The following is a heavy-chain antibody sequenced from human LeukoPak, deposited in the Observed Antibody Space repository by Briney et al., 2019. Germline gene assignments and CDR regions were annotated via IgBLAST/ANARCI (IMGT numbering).Heavy chain of an antibody. CDR3: ATDMVRATALWDFDY. CDR1: GYTLTELS. J-gene: IGHJ4*02. V-gene: IGHV1-24*01. Sequence: ASVKVSCKVSGYTLTELSMHWVRQAPGKGREWMGGFDPEDGETIYAQKFQGRVTMTEDTSTDTAYMELSSLRSEDTAVYYCATDMVRATALWDFDYWGQGTLVTVSS. D-gene: IGHD1-26*01. CDR2: FDPEDGET.